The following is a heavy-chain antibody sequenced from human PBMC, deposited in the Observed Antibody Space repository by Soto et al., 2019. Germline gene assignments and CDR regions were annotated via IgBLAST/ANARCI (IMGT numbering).Heavy chain of an antibody. CDR1: GFSLTASGMC. J-gene: IGHJ4*02. CDR3: ARIXAGHEFGRVIAPYHFDY. CDR2: IDWNDHK. V-gene: IGHV2-70*01. Sequence: SRPTLVNPTQTLTLTCTFSGFSLTASGMCVSWIRQAPGKALEWLALIDWNDHKYYSTSLKTRLTISKDTSKNQVVLTMANMDPVDTATYFCARIXAGHEFGRVIAPYHFDYWGQGTLVTVSS. D-gene: IGHD3-16*02.